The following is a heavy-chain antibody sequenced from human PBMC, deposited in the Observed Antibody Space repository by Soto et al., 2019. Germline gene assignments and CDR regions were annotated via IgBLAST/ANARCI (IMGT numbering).Heavy chain of an antibody. CDR3: AKDYGGDS. D-gene: IGHD4-17*01. CDR2: VNSDGSTT. V-gene: IGHV3-74*01. J-gene: IGHJ4*02. Sequence: PGGSLRLSCAASGFTFSSYWMHWVRQAPGKGLVFVSSVNSDGSTTTYADSVKGRFTISRDNAKNTLYLQMNSLRAEDTAVYYCAKDYGGDSWGQGTLVTVSS. CDR1: GFTFSSYW.